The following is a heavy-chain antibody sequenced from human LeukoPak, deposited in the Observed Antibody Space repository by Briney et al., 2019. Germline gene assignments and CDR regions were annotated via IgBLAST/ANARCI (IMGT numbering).Heavy chain of an antibody. CDR2: ISSGSNYI. J-gene: IGHJ4*02. Sequence: GGSLRLSCAASGFTFSSYSMVWVRQAPGKGLEWVSSISSGSNYIYYADSVKGRFTISRDNARTSLYLQMNTLRAEDTAVYFCARDIRGAGTLAFDYWGQGTLVTVSS. V-gene: IGHV3-21*06. CDR1: GFTFSSYS. CDR3: ARDIRGAGTLAFDY. D-gene: IGHD6-13*01.